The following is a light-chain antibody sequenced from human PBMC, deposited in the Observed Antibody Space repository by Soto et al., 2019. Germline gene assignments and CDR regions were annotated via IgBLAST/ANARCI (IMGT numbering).Light chain of an antibody. CDR3: VLYMGSGIVI. CDR2: NTN. CDR1: SGSVSTTYY. J-gene: IGLJ2*01. Sequence: QTVVTQEPSFSVAPGGTVTLSCGLNSGSVSTTYYPSGYQQTPGQAPRTLIYNTNTPSSGVPDRFSGSILENKAALTIAGAQADDESYYYCVLYMGSGIVIFGGGTQLTVL. V-gene: IGLV8-61*01.